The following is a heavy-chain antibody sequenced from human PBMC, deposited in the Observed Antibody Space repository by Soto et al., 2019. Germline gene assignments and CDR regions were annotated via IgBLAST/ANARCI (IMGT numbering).Heavy chain of an antibody. CDR1: GFTFSSYG. Sequence: EVQLLASGGGLVQPGGSLRLSCAASGFTFSSYGMSWVRQAPGKGLEWVSTISGGGSTTYYADSVKGRFTISRESSKNTLYLQINSPRAEDTGVYYCVKCLGNHYVSGSYYGVDYYYGMDVWGKGTTVTVSS. CDR3: VKCLGNHYVSGSYYGVDYYYGMDV. V-gene: IGHV3-23*01. D-gene: IGHD3-10*01. CDR2: ISGGGSTT. J-gene: IGHJ6*04.